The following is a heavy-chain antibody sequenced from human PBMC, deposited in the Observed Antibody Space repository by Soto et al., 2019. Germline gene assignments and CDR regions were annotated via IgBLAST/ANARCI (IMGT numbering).Heavy chain of an antibody. CDR2: ISAYNGNT. CDR3: AREGRYCTNGVCYGYGSDYYYYMDV. J-gene: IGHJ6*03. CDR1: GYTFTSYG. D-gene: IGHD2-8*01. V-gene: IGHV1-18*01. Sequence: ASVRVSCKASGYTFTSYGISWVRQAPGQGLEWMGWISAYNGNTNYAQKLQGRVTMTTDTSTSTAYMELRSLRSDDTAVYYCAREGRYCTNGVCYGYGSDYYYYMDVWGKGTTVTVSS.